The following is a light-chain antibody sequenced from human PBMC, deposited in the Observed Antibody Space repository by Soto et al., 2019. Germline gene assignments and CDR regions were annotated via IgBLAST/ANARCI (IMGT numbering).Light chain of an antibody. CDR3: SSFTTDSTYV. J-gene: IGLJ1*01. V-gene: IGLV2-14*01. CDR2: TVS. Sequence: QSVLTQPASVSGSPGQSITISCTGTSSDVGANIFVSWYQQHPGKVPKLMIYTVSSRPSGVSQRFSGSKSGNTASLTISGLQAEDEADYYCSSFTTDSTYVFGNGTKV. CDR1: SSDVGANIF.